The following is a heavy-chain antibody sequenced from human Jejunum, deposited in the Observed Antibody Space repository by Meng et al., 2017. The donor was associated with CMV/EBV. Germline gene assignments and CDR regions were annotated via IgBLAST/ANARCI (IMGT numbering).Heavy chain of an antibody. J-gene: IGHJ4*02. D-gene: IGHD4-17*01. V-gene: IGHV1-2*06. CDR2: INPNSGGT. Sequence: QVQLVQSGAEVKKSXXSVKVXCKASEYTFTEWCIYWVRQAPGQGLEWMGRINPNSGGTNYAQNFQGRVTMTRDRSMSTAFMELSGLTSDDTAVYYCARVRTVTSPFDLGGQGTMVTVSA. CDR1: EYTFTEWC. CDR3: ARVRTVTSPFDL.